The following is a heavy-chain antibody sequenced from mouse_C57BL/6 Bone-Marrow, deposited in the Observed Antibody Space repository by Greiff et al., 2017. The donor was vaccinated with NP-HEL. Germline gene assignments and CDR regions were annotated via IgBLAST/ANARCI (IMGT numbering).Heavy chain of an antibody. V-gene: IGHV1-53*01. Sequence: QVQLQQSGTELVKPGASVKLSCKASGFTFTSYWMHWVKQRPGQGLEWIGNINPSNGGTNYNEKFKSKATLTVDKSSSTAYMQLSSLTSEDSAVYYCARLRPYYYGSSSYWYFDVWGTGTTVTVSS. CDR1: GFTFTSYW. D-gene: IGHD1-1*01. CDR2: INPSNGGT. J-gene: IGHJ1*03. CDR3: ARLRPYYYGSSSYWYFDV.